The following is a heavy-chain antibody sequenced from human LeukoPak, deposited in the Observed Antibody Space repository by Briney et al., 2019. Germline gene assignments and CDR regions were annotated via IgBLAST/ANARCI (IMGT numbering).Heavy chain of an antibody. D-gene: IGHD6-6*01. CDR1: GGTFSSYA. CDR2: IIPIFGTA. J-gene: IGHJ6*03. Sequence: ASVKVSCKASGGTFSSYAISWVRQAPGQGLEWMGGIIPIFGTANYAQKFQGRVTITADKSTSTAYMELSSLRSEDTAVYYCARYLSGEYRDNYYMDVWGKGTTVTVSS. V-gene: IGHV1-69*06. CDR3: ARYLSGEYRDNYYMDV.